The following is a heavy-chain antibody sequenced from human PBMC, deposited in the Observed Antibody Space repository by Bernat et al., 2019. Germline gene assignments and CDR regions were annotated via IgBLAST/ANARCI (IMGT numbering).Heavy chain of an antibody. CDR3: AKDLGLRYFDWTFDS. J-gene: IGHJ4*02. CDR1: GFTFSFYG. CDR2: ISHDGSKR. D-gene: IGHD3-9*01. V-gene: IGHV3-30*18. Sequence: QVQLVESGGGVVQPGTSLRLSCAASGFTFSFYGMHWVRQAPGKGLEWMAVISHDGSKRYHTDSVQGRFIISRDNSKNSLYLQMSSLRTEDTAVYYCAKDLGLRYFDWTFDSWGQGTLVTVSS.